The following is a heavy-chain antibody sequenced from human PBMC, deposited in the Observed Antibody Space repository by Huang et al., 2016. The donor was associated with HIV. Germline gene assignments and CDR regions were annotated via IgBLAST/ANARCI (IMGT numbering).Heavy chain of an antibody. V-gene: IGHV3-74*01. CDR1: GFTFSSYW. J-gene: IGHJ4*02. Sequence: EVQLVESGGGLVQPGGSLRLSCAASGFTFSSYWMHWVRQAPGKGLVWVSLINSDGSSSGYADSVKGRCTISRDNAKNTLYLQMNRLRAEDTAVYYCVRDPRIQSWLNYFDYWGQGTLVSVSS. CDR3: VRDPRIQSWLNYFDY. CDR2: INSDGSSS. D-gene: IGHD3-22*01.